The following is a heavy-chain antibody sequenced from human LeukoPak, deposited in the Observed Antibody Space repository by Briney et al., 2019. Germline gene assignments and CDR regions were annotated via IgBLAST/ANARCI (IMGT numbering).Heavy chain of an antibody. V-gene: IGHV5-51*01. CDR1: GYSFTTSW. Sequence: GESLKISCRTSGYSFTTSWIGWLRQRPGKGLEWMAIIYPADSGTKYSPSLQDQVTISVDKSISTAYLQWSSLKASDSAMYYCARQRIACYYFDYWGQGTLVTVSS. CDR3: ARQRIACYYFDY. CDR2: IYPADSGT. J-gene: IGHJ4*02. D-gene: IGHD3-3*02.